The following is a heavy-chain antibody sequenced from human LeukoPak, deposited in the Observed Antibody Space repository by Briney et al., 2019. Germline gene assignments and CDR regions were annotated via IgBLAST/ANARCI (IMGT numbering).Heavy chain of an antibody. CDR1: GFTSDDYA. CDR2: ISWNSGNI. J-gene: IGHJ4*02. D-gene: IGHD3-3*01. Sequence: QPGGSLRLSCAASGFTSDDYAMHWVRQAPGKGLEWVSGISWNSGNIGYADSVKGRFTISRDNAKNSLYLQMNSLRAEDTALYYCAKDLLGVVTNYYFAYWGQGTLVTVSS. V-gene: IGHV3-9*02. CDR3: AKDLLGVVTNYYFAY.